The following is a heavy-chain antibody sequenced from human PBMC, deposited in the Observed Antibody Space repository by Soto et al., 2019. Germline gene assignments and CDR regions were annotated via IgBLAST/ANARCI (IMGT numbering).Heavy chain of an antibody. CDR2: ISGSGGST. CDR1: GLTFSSYA. V-gene: IGHV3-23*01. D-gene: IGHD2-2*01. CDR3: AKDLYQLLYLDY. Sequence: GGSLRLSCAASGLTFSSYAMSWVRQAPGKGLEWVSAISGSGGSTYYADSVKGRFTISRDNSKNTLYLQMNSLRAEDTAVYYCAKDLYQLLYLDYWGQGALVTVSS. J-gene: IGHJ4*02.